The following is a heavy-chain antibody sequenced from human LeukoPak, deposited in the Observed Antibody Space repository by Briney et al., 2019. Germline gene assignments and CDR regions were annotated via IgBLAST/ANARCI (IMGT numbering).Heavy chain of an antibody. CDR1: GFTFDDYG. D-gene: IGHD2-21*01. CDR2: INWNGGST. V-gene: IGHV3-20*04. J-gene: IGHJ6*03. Sequence: GASLRLSCAASGFTFDDYGMSWVRQAPGKGLELVSGINWNGGSTGYADSVKGRFTISRDNAKNSLYLQMNSLRAEDTALYYCAREGDCGADCRGYYYMDVWGKGTTVIVSS. CDR3: AREGDCGADCRGYYYMDV.